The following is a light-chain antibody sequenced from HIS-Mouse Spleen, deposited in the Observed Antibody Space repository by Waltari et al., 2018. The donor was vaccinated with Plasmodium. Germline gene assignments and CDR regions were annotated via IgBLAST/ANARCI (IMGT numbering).Light chain of an antibody. CDR1: QSVSSN. V-gene: IGKV3-15*01. J-gene: IGKJ3*01. CDR2: GAS. CDR3: QQYNNWSFT. Sequence: EIVMTQSPATLSVSPGERATLSCRASQSVSSNLAWYQQKPGQAPRLLIYGASTRATGIPARVSGSGSGTECTLTISSLQSEDFAVYYCQQYNNWSFTFGPGTKVDIK.